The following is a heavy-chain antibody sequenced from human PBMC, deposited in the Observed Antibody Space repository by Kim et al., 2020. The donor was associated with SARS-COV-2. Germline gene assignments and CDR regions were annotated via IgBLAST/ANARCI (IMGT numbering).Heavy chain of an antibody. V-gene: IGHV4-31*03. Sequence: SETLSLTCTVSGGSISSGGYYWSWIRQHPGKGLEWIGYIYYSGSTYYNPSLKSRVTISVDTSKNQFSLKLSSVTAADTAVYYCARDTNYYDENGQRGIAFDIWGQGTMVTVSS. D-gene: IGHD3-22*01. CDR3: ARDTNYYDENGQRGIAFDI. CDR1: GGSISSGGYY. J-gene: IGHJ3*02. CDR2: IYYSGST.